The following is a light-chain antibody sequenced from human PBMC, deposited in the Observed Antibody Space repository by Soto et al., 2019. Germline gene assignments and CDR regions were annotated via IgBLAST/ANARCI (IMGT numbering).Light chain of an antibody. CDR1: QDIRNN. Sequence: DIQMTQSPSSLSASVGDIVTITCRASQDIRNNLGCYQQKPGKAPKRLIYGVSNLHSGVPSRFSGSGSGTEFTLTISSLQPEDFATYYCLQHNTYPPTFGQGTEVDVK. J-gene: IGKJ1*01. V-gene: IGKV1-17*01. CDR3: LQHNTYPPT. CDR2: GVS.